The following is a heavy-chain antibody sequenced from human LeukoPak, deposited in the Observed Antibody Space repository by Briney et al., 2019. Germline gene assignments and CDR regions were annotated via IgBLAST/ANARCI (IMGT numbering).Heavy chain of an antibody. CDR3: ANPLADYYDSSGYYSHFDY. Sequence: GGSLRLSCAASGFTFSSYAMSWVRQAPGKGLEWVSAISGSGGSTYYADSVKGRFTISRDNSKNTLYLQMNSLRAEDTAVYYCANPLADYYDSSGYYSHFDYWGQGTLVTVSS. V-gene: IGHV3-23*01. CDR2: ISGSGGST. J-gene: IGHJ4*02. CDR1: GFTFSSYA. D-gene: IGHD3-22*01.